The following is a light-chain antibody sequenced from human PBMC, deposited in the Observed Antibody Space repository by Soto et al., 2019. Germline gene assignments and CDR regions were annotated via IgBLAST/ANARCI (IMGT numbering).Light chain of an antibody. CDR3: QTWGTGIQV. CDR2: LDNDGSH. J-gene: IGLJ2*01. Sequence: QLVLTQSPSASASLGASVKLTCTLSSGHSNYAVAWHQQQPEKGPRYLMKLDNDGSHYRGDGIPDRFSGSSSGAERYLTISSLQSEDEADYYCQTWGTGIQVFGGGTKVTVL. V-gene: IGLV4-69*01. CDR1: SGHSNYA.